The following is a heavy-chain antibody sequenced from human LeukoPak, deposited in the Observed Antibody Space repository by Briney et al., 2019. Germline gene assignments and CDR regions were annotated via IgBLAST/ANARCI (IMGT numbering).Heavy chain of an antibody. CDR3: ATTDWGRSYYGSGSYSR. CDR1: GFTFGTYW. V-gene: IGHV3-7*01. J-gene: IGHJ4*02. CDR2: IKQDGSEK. D-gene: IGHD3-10*01. Sequence: PGGSLRLSCAASGFTFGTYWMSWVRQAPGKGLEWVANIKQDGSEKYYVDSVKDRFTISRDNAKNSLYLQMNSLRVEDTAVYYCATTDWGRSYYGSGSYSRWGQGTLVTVSS.